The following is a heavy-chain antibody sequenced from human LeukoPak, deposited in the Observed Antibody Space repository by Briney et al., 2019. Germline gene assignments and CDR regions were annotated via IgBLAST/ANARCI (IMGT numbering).Heavy chain of an antibody. CDR3: ASLDTAKQPLANH. V-gene: IGHV3-7*03. CDR2: IREERGQE. J-gene: IGHJ5*02. CDR1: GLTVSNHW. Sequence: GGSLRLSCVASGLTVSNHWMSWVRQAPGKGLEWVANIREERGQEYYVDSVKGRFTISKNSAKNSLYLQMNTLRVEDTAMYYCASLDTAKQPLANHWGQGTLVTVSS. D-gene: IGHD5-18*01.